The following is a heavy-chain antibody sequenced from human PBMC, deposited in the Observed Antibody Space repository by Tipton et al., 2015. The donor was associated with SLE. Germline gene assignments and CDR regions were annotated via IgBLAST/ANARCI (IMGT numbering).Heavy chain of an antibody. Sequence: SLRLSCAASGFTFSSYWMNWVRQAPGKGLEWVANIKQDGSDKYYVDSVKGRFTISRDNAKNPLYLQMNSLRAEDTAVYYCARVSLYSNSWYHYFDYWGQGTLVTVSS. CDR2: IKQDGSDK. V-gene: IGHV3-7*01. J-gene: IGHJ4*02. CDR3: ARVSLYSNSWYHYFDY. D-gene: IGHD6-13*01. CDR1: GFTFSSYW.